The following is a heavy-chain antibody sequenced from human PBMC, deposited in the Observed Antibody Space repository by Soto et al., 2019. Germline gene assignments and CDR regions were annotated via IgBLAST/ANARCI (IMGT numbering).Heavy chain of an antibody. J-gene: IGHJ4*02. Sequence: GGSLRLSCSASGFTVSSNYMSWVRQAPGKGLEWVSVIYSGGSTYYADSVKGRFTISRDNSKNTLYLQMNSLRAEDTAVYYCALNVATVTRLAYWGQGTLVTVSS. CDR3: ALNVATVTRLAY. V-gene: IGHV3-66*01. CDR1: GFTVSSNY. CDR2: IYSGGST. D-gene: IGHD5-12*01.